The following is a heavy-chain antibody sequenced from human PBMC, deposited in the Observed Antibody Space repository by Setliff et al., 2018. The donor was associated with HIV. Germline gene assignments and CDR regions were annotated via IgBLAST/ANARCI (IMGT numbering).Heavy chain of an antibody. J-gene: IGHJ4*02. CDR3: AKKSHGSGTFDS. CDR1: GGSISGHF. V-gene: IGHV4-4*09. CDR2: IYTSGST. D-gene: IGHD3-10*01. Sequence: PSETLSLTCSVSGGSISGHFWSWIRQSPAKGLEWIGLIYTSGSTKYNPSLKSRVTISVDTSKNHFSLKLNSVTAADTAIYYRAKKSHGSGTFDSWGQGTLVTVTS.